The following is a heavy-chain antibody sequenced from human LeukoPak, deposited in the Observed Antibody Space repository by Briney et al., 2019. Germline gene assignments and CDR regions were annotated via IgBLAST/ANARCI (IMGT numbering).Heavy chain of an antibody. CDR3: AREWPDYGGNSDY. V-gene: IGHV3-7*03. CDR1: GFNFANHA. Sequence: LGGSLRLSCAASGFNFANHAMSWVRQAPGKGLEWVANIKQDGSEKYYVDSVKGRFTISRDNAKNSLHLQMNSLRAEDTAVYYCAREWPDYGGNSDYWGQGTLVTVSS. D-gene: IGHD4-23*01. CDR2: IKQDGSEK. J-gene: IGHJ4*02.